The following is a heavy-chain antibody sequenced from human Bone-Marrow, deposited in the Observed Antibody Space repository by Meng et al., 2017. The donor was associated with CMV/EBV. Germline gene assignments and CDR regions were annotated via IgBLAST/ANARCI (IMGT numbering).Heavy chain of an antibody. CDR2: FYYSGST. CDR1: GGSISSSSYY. D-gene: IGHD3-16*01. CDR3: ARHAWPGPFDY. J-gene: IGHJ4*02. Sequence: CTVSGGSISSSSYYWGWIRQPPGKGLEWIGSFYYSGSTYYNPSLKSRVTISVDTSKNQFFLKLSSVTAADTAVYYCARHAWPGPFDYWGQGTLVTVSS. V-gene: IGHV4-39*01.